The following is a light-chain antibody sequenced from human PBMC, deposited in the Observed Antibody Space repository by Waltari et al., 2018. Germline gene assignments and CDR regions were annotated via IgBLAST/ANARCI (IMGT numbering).Light chain of an antibody. V-gene: IGKV3-15*01. J-gene: IGKJ2*01. Sequence: EIVMTQSPATLSVSPGEGATLSCRASQSVRSNLAWYQQKPGQAPRRLIYGASTRATGIPARFSGSGSGTEFTLTITSLQSEDFAVYYCQQYNNWPPRTFGQGTKLEIK. CDR3: QQYNNWPPRT. CDR1: QSVRSN. CDR2: GAS.